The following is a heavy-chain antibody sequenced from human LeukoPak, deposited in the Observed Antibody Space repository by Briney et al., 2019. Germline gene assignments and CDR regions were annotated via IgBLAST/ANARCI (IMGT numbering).Heavy chain of an antibody. V-gene: IGHV3-30*18. CDR2: ISYDGSNK. D-gene: IGHD3-3*01. J-gene: IGHJ6*03. CDR3: AKDVLIFGVVNYYMDV. Sequence: GGSLRLSCAASGFTFSSYEMNWVRQAPGKGLEWVAVISYDGSNKYYADSVKGRFTISRDNSKNTLYLQMNSLRAEDTAVYYCAKDVLIFGVVNYYMDVWGKGTTVTVSS. CDR1: GFTFSSYE.